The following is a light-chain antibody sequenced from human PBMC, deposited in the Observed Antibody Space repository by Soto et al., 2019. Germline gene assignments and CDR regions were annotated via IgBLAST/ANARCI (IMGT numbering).Light chain of an antibody. V-gene: IGLV6-57*01. Sequence: NFMLTQPHSVSESPGKTVTISCTRSSGSIASNYVQWYQQRPCSSPTTVIYEDNQRPSGVPDRFSGSIDSSSNSASLTISGLETEDEADYYCQSYDATNQVFGGGTKLTVL. J-gene: IGLJ3*02. CDR2: EDN. CDR3: QSYDATNQV. CDR1: SGSIASNY.